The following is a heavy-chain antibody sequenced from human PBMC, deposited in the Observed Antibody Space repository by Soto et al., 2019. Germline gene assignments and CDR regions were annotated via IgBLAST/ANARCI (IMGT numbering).Heavy chain of an antibody. CDR1: GGSMSGYY. Sequence: SETLSLTCRVSGGSMSGYYWSWIRQAPGKGLEWIGYVYYTGSTNYNPSLQSRVTISVDTSNKQFSLSLRLVTAADTAVYFCARSIAVPSSHIDHWGQGIRVTVYS. CDR3: ARSIAVPSSHIDH. D-gene: IGHD6-6*01. J-gene: IGHJ4*02. CDR2: VYYTGST. V-gene: IGHV4-59*01.